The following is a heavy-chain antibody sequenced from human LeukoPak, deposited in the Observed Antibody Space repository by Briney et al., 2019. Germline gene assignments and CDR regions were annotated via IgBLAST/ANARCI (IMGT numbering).Heavy chain of an antibody. Sequence: PGGSLRLSCAASGFTFSSYSMNWVRQPPGKGLEWIGEINHSGSTNYNPSLKSRVTISVDTSKNQFSLKLSSVTAADTAVYYCARRITMVRGVISYFDYWGQGTLVTVSS. CDR1: GFTFSSYS. CDR3: ARRITMVRGVISYFDY. V-gene: IGHV4-34*01. D-gene: IGHD3-10*01. J-gene: IGHJ4*02. CDR2: INHSGST.